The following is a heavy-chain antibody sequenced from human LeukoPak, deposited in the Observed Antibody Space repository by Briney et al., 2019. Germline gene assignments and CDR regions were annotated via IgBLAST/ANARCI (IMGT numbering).Heavy chain of an antibody. Sequence: GESLQISCQGSGHSFSNYWIAWVCQLPGKGLEWMGIIYPVDSDTRYSPSFQGQVTISADKSISTAYLQWSSLKASDTAMYFCARLDTSGSDYFQYWGQGTLVTVSS. V-gene: IGHV5-51*01. CDR2: IYPVDSDT. J-gene: IGHJ1*01. D-gene: IGHD6-19*01. CDR1: GHSFSNYW. CDR3: ARLDTSGSDYFQY.